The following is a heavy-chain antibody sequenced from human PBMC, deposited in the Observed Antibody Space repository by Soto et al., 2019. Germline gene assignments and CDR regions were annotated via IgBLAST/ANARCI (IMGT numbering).Heavy chain of an antibody. CDR1: GFTFSSYA. CDR2: ISGSGGST. V-gene: IGHV3-23*01. J-gene: IGHJ6*02. D-gene: IGHD2-2*02. Sequence: GESLKISCAASGFTFSSYAMSWVRQAPGKGLEWVSAISGSGGSTCYADSVKGRFTISRDKSKNTLYLQMNSLRAEDTAVYYCAKDHIVVVPAAIRRGSYYYYYGMDVWGQGPTVTVSS. CDR3: AKDHIVVVPAAIRRGSYYYYYGMDV.